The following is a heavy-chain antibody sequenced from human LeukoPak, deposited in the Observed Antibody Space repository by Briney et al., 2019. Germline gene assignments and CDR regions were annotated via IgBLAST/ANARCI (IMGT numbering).Heavy chain of an antibody. D-gene: IGHD3-10*01. Sequence: SETLSLTCAVYGGSFSGYYWSWIRQPPGKGLEWIGGINHSGSTNYNPSLKSRVTISVDTSKNQFSLKLSSVTAADTAVYYCARAYPRLRYYYGSGSTKYYFDYWGQGTLVTVSS. CDR3: ARAYPRLRYYYGSGSTKYYFDY. V-gene: IGHV4-34*01. CDR1: GGSFSGYY. CDR2: INHSGST. J-gene: IGHJ4*02.